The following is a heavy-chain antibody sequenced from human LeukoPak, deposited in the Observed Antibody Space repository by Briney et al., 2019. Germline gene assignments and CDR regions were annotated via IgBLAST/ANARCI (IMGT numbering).Heavy chain of an antibody. CDR3: ARKIAVAGRGGWFDP. D-gene: IGHD6-13*01. CDR1: GFTFSSYG. J-gene: IGHJ5*02. V-gene: IGHV3-30*03. Sequence: PGGSLRLSCAASGFTFSSYGMHWVRQAPGKGLEWVAVISYDGSHKYYADPVKGRFTISRDNSKNTLYLQMNSLRAEDTAVYYCARKIAVAGRGGWFDPWGQGTLVTVSS. CDR2: ISYDGSHK.